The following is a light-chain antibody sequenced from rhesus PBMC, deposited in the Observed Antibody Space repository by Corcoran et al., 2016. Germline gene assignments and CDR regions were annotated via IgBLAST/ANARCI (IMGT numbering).Light chain of an antibody. J-gene: IGKJ2*01. CDR2: RAS. Sequence: DIQMTQSPSSLSASVGDRVTITCRASQGISDWLAWYQQKPGKAPKILLYRASNLETGVPSRFSGIGPVTDFTLTISSPQPEDIATYYCQQHDNFPYSFGQGTKVEIK. CDR1: QGISDW. V-gene: IGKV1-69*01. CDR3: QQHDNFPYS.